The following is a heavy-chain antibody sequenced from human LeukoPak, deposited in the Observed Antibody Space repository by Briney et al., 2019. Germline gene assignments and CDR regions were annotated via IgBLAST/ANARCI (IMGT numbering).Heavy chain of an antibody. V-gene: IGHV4-59*01. CDR3: ARVNYGPVDY. J-gene: IGHJ4*02. D-gene: IGHD3-10*01. CDR1: GGSISSYY. CDR2: IYYSGST. Sequence: SETLSLTCTVSGGSISSYYWSWIRQPAGKGLEWIGYIYYSGSTNYNPSLKSRVTISVDTSKNQFSLKLSSVTAADTAMYYCARVNYGPVDYRGQGTLVTVSS.